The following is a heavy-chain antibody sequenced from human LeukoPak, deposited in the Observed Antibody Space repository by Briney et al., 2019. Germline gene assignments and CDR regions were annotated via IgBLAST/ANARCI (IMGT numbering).Heavy chain of an antibody. CDR2: ISYHGSNK. Sequence: GGSLRLSCAASGFSFSTSGMHWVRQAPGKGLGWVTVISYHGSNKYYADSVKGRFTISRDNSKNTLYLQMNSLRAEDTAVYYCAKDGDTLLDYCGQGTLVTVSS. J-gene: IGHJ4*02. CDR1: GFSFSTSG. V-gene: IGHV3-30*18. CDR3: AKDGDTLLDY.